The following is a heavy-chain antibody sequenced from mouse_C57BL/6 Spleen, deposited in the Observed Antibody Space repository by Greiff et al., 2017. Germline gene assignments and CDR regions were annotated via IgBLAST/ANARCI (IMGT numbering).Heavy chain of an antibody. CDR1: GFTFSSYA. V-gene: IGHV5-4*03. Sequence: EVMLVESGGGLVKPGGSLKLSCAASGFTFSSYAMPWVRQTPEKRLEWVATISDGGSYTYYPANVKGRFTISRDNAKNNLYLQMSQLKSEDTAMXDCARWGDYGSSCAMHYWGQGASVTVFS. CDR3: ARWGDYGSSCAMHY. J-gene: IGHJ4*01. D-gene: IGHD1-1*01. CDR2: ISDGGSYT.